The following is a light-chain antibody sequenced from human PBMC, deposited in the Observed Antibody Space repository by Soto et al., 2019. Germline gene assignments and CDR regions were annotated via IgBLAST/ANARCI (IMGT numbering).Light chain of an antibody. Sequence: QSALTQPASVSGSPGQSITISCTGTSSDVGGYNYVSWYQQHPDKAPKLMIYEVSNRPSGVSNRFSGSKSGNTASLTISGLQAEDEADYYCSSYTSSSTLVFDGGTKVTVL. CDR3: SSYTSSSTLV. V-gene: IGLV2-14*01. CDR2: EVS. CDR1: SSDVGGYNY. J-gene: IGLJ2*01.